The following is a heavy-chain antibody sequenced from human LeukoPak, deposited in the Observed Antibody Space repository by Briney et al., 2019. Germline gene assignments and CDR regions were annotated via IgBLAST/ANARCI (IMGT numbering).Heavy chain of an antibody. V-gene: IGHV3-30*04. CDR2: ISYDGSEQ. D-gene: IGHD3/OR15-3a*01. Sequence: GGSLRLSCAASGFTFSHYAMSWVRKAPGKGLEWVALISYDGSEQHYADSVKGRFTISRDSPKNMLYLQMNTLRPEDTAVYYCARERTGFYAEYWGRGTLVTVSS. CDR3: ARERTGFYAEY. J-gene: IGHJ4*02. CDR1: GFTFSHYA.